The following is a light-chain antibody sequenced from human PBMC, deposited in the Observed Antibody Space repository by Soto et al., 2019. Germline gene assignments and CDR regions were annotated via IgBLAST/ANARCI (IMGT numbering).Light chain of an antibody. J-gene: IGLJ3*02. Sequence: QSALTQPASVSGSPGQSITISCTGTNSDVGSYNLVSWYQQHPGKAPKLMIYEVSKRPSGVSNRFSGSKSGNTASLTISGLQAEDEADYYCCSYAGSSTLVFGGGTKVTVL. CDR3: CSYAGSSTLV. CDR1: NSDVGSYNL. CDR2: EVS. V-gene: IGLV2-23*02.